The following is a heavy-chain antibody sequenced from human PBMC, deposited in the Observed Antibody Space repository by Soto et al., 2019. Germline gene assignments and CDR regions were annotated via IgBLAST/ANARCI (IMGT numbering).Heavy chain of an antibody. Sequence: QVQLQESGPGLVKPSQTLSLTCTVSGGSISSGGYYWSWIRQHPGKGLEWLGHIYYSGGTYYNPSXEXRVTISVDMSKSQFSLRLSSVTAAATAVYYCAGYGDYEGGDFWGQGTTVIVSS. D-gene: IGHD4-17*01. V-gene: IGHV4-31*03. CDR3: AGYGDYEGGDF. J-gene: IGHJ3*01. CDR2: IYYSGGT. CDR1: GGSISSGGYY.